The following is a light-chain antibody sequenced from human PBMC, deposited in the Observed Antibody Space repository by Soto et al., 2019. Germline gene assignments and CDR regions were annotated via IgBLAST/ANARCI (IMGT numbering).Light chain of an antibody. V-gene: IGLV1-40*01. CDR3: AAWDDSLKGWV. Sequence: QSVLTQPPSVSGAPGQRITISCTGSTSNIGAAYDVQWYQQLPRTAPKLLIYANRNRPSGVPDRFSGSKSGTSASLAISGLQSEDEADYYCAAWDDSLKGWVFGGGTKLTVL. CDR1: TSNIGAAYD. J-gene: IGLJ3*02. CDR2: ANR.